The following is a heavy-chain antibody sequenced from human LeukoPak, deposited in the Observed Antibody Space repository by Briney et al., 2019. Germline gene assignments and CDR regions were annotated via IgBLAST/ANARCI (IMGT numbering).Heavy chain of an antibody. V-gene: IGHV4-59*01. D-gene: IGHD6-13*01. J-gene: IGHJ2*01. CDR1: GASIRSSH. CDR2: ISYTGST. Sequence: PSETLSLTCTVSGASIRSSHWIWIPQPPGKGLEWSGYISYTGSTNYNPSLKSRVSLSVDTSKNQFSLEMSSVTAVDTAAYYCATYRTSFIYWYFDPWGRGTLVTVSS. CDR3: ATYRTSFIYWYFDP.